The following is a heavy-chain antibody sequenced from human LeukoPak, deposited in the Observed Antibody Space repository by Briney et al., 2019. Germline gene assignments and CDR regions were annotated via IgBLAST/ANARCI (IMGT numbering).Heavy chain of an antibody. CDR1: GGSFSGSYY. J-gene: IGHJ4*02. CDR3: AIHYGDYEGY. CDR2: FYTSGST. D-gene: IGHD4-17*01. V-gene: IGHV4-59*10. Sequence: SETLSLTCAVYGGSFSGSYYWSWIRQPAGKGLEWIGRFYTSGSTNYNPSLKSRVTISVDTSKNQFSLKLSSVTAADTAVYYCAIHYGDYEGYWGQGTLVTVSS.